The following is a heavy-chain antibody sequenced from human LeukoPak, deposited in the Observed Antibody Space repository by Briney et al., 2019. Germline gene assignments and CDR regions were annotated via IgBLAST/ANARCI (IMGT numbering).Heavy chain of an antibody. D-gene: IGHD3-22*01. J-gene: IGHJ4*02. CDR2: INGSGGST. CDR3: AKDDYDSSGYYYATYYFDY. CDR1: GFTFSSYA. Sequence: GGSLRLSCAASGFTFSSYAMSWVRQAPGKGLEWVSAINGSGGSTYYADSVKGRFTISRDNSKNTLYLQMDSLRAEYTAVYYWAKDDYDSSGYYYATYYFDYWGQGTLVTVSS. V-gene: IGHV3-23*01.